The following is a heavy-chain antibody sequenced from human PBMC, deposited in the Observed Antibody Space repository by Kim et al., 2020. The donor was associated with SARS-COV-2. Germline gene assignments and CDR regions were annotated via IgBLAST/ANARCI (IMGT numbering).Heavy chain of an antibody. CDR1: GYTLTELS. J-gene: IGHJ5*02. CDR3: ATGGGYDSFAQLGIGFDWFDP. V-gene: IGHV1-24*01. CDR2: FDPEDGET. Sequence: ASVKVSCKVSGYTLTELSMHWVRQAPGKGLEWMGGFDPEDGETIYAQKFQGRVTMTEDTSTDTAYMELSSLRSEDTAVYYCATGGGYDSFAQLGIGFDWFDPWGQGTLVTVSS. D-gene: IGHD5-12*01.